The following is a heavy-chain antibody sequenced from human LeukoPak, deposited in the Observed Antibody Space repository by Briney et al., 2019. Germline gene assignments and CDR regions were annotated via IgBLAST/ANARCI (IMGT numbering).Heavy chain of an antibody. CDR3: ASGYCSGGSCYIQSFDY. J-gene: IGHJ4*02. Sequence: GASVKVSCKASRYTFTGYYMHWVRQAPGHGLEWMGWINPNSGGTNYAQKFQGRVTMTRDTSISTAYMELSRLRSDDTVVYYCASGYCSGGSCYIQSFDYWGQGTLVTVSS. CDR1: RYTFTGYY. D-gene: IGHD2-15*01. V-gene: IGHV1-2*02. CDR2: INPNSGGT.